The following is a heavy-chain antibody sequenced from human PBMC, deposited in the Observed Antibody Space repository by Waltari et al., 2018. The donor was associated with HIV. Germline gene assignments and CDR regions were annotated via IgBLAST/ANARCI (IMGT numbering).Heavy chain of an antibody. Sequence: QVQLQESGPGLLTPSQTLSLTCTVSGGSISSASYYWTWIRQSAGKGLEWIGRISTSGSTSYNPSLKSRVSISIDTSRNQFSLKLTSVTAADTAVYYCARDDLGSGWFFDYWGPGTLVTVSS. CDR2: ISTSGST. D-gene: IGHD6-19*01. CDR1: GGSISSASYY. J-gene: IGHJ4*02. V-gene: IGHV4-61*02. CDR3: ARDDLGSGWFFDY.